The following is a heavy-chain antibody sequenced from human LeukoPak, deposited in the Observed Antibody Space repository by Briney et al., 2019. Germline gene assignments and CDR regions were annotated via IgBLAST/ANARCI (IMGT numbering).Heavy chain of an antibody. Sequence: VASVKVSCKASGYTFISYAMHWVRQAPGQRLEWMGWINAGNGNTKYSQKFLGRVSITRDTSASTAYMELSSLRSEDTAVYYCARVYHRDGYNSYFQHWGQGTLVTVSS. CDR2: INAGNGNT. J-gene: IGHJ1*01. D-gene: IGHD5-24*01. V-gene: IGHV1-3*01. CDR3: ARVYHRDGYNSYFQH. CDR1: GYTFISYA.